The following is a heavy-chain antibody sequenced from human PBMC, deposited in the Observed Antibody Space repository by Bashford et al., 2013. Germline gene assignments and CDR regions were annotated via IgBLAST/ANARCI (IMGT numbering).Heavy chain of an antibody. Sequence: RQAPGKGLEWVSYISSSGSTIYYADSVKGPSSPSPGTNAKNSLYLQMNSLRAEDTAVYYCXRDLIGPPRRGDYYYYRYGRLGPRATVTVSS. J-gene: IGHJ6*02. V-gene: IGHV3-11*01. CDR2: ISSSGSTI. CDR3: XRDLIGPPRRGDYYYYRYGR. D-gene: IGHD2-21*01.